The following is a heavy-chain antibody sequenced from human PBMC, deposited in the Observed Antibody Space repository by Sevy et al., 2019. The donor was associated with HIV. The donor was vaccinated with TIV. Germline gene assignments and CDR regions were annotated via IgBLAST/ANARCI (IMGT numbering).Heavy chain of an antibody. V-gene: IGHV3-30-3*01. CDR3: ARGRAIAAAGTLDY. CDR1: GFTFNTYA. D-gene: IGHD6-13*01. Sequence: GGSLRLSCAASGFTFNTYAMHWVRQAPGKGLEWVAVISYAGGSKYYADSVKGRFTISRDNSKNTLYLQMISLRPEDSAIYYCARGRAIAAAGTLDYWGQGTLVTVSS. J-gene: IGHJ4*02. CDR2: ISYAGGSK.